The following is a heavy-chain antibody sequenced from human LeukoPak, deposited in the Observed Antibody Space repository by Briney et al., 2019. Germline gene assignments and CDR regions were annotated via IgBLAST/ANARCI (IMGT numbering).Heavy chain of an antibody. J-gene: IGHJ6*03. D-gene: IGHD3-10*02. Sequence: GGSLRLSCAASGLTFSNYGMHWVRQAPGKGLEWVAYIRYDGSNKYYADSVKGRFTISRDNAKNSLYLQMNSLRAEDTAVYYCARDLFVRELYYYYYMDVWGKGTTVTVSS. CDR1: GLTFSNYG. CDR2: IRYDGSNK. V-gene: IGHV3-30*02. CDR3: ARDLFVRELYYYYYMDV.